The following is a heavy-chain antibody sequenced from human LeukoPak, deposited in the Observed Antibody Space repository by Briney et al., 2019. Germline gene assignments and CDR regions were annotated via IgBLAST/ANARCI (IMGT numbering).Heavy chain of an antibody. Sequence: SETLSLTCTVSGGSMSTPYWSWIRQPAGKGLEWIGRIYGSGTTNYNPALKSRVTMSVDTSKKQFSLKLTSVTAADTAVYYCARDGSSWPFFESWGQGTLVTVSS. D-gene: IGHD6-13*01. V-gene: IGHV4-4*07. CDR3: ARDGSSWPFFES. CDR2: IYGSGTT. J-gene: IGHJ4*02. CDR1: GGSMSTPY.